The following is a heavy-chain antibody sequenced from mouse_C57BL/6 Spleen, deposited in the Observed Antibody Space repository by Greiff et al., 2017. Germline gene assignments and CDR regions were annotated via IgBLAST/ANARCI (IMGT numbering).Heavy chain of an antibody. D-gene: IGHD2-4*01. V-gene: IGHV5-15*01. J-gene: IGHJ3*01. CDR3: ARQTYDYSWFAY. CDR2: ISNLAYSN. Sequence: EVHLVESGGGLVQPGGSLKLSCAASGFTFSDYGMAWVRQAPRKGPEWVAFISNLAYSNYYADTVTGRFTISRENAKNTLYLEMSSLRSEDTAMYYCARQTYDYSWFAYWGQGTLVTVSA. CDR1: GFTFSDYG.